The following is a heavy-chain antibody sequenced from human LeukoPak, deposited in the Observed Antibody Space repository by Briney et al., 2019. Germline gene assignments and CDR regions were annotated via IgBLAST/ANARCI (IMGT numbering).Heavy chain of an antibody. CDR3: AKDSSTGSSSFDY. CDR1: GFTFDDYA. J-gene: IGHJ4*02. V-gene: IGHV3-9*01. Sequence: GGSLRLSCAASGFTFDDYAMHSVRQAPRKGLEWVSGISWNSGSIGYADSVKGRFTISRDNAKNSLYLQMNSLRAEDTALYYCAKDSSTGSSSFDYWGQGTLVTVSS. CDR2: ISWNSGSI. D-gene: IGHD6-13*01.